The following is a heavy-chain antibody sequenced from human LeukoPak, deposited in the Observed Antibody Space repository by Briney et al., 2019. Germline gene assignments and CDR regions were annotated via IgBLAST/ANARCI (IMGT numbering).Heavy chain of an antibody. CDR1: GYIFTNYA. D-gene: IGHD3-9*01. CDR2: INAGNGKT. Sequence: ASVKVSCKASGYIFTNYAVHWVRQAPGQRLEWMGWINAGNGKTNYSQRFQGRVTLTRDTSASTVYMELRSLRSEDTAVYYCARGYYDLLTGHVVTYYFDYWGQGTLVTVSS. J-gene: IGHJ4*02. V-gene: IGHV1-3*01. CDR3: ARGYYDLLTGHVVTYYFDY.